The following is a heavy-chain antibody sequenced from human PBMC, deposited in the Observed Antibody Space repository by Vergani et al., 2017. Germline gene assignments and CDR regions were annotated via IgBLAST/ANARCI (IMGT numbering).Heavy chain of an antibody. CDR3: GKTQGTVVGTWWFDP. CDR2: TRPHEDGA. J-gene: IGHJ5*02. Sequence: QVQLVESGGGVVQPGGSMRLSCSASGLTLSSYGVHWVRQAPGRGLESVTFTRPHEDGAFYSASVRGRFTVSRDNSKNTLYLEMNRLNVDDTANYYCGKTQGTVVGTWWFDPWGQGTPVNVSS. D-gene: IGHD1-7*01. V-gene: IGHV3-30*02. CDR1: GLTLSSYG.